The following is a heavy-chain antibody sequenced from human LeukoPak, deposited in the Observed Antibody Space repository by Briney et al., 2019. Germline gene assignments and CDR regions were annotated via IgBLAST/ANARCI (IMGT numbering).Heavy chain of an antibody. D-gene: IGHD3-22*01. CDR2: INPNSGGT. CDR3: ARGDNSGYFPTTGDY. J-gene: IGHJ4*02. CDR1: GYTFTGYY. Sequence: RASVKVSCKTSGYTFTGYYMHWVRQAPGQGLEWMGWINPNSGGTNYAQKFQGRVTMTRDTSISTAYMELSRLRSDDTAVYYCARGDNSGYFPTTGDYWGQGTLVTVSS. V-gene: IGHV1-2*02.